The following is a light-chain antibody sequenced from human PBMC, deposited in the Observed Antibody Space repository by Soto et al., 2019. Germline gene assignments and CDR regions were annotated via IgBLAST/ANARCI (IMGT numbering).Light chain of an antibody. CDR1: NVVSKS. CDR3: QVWDSSSDHVV. Sequence: SYELTQPPSVSMAPGKTATITCGGNNVVSKSVHWYQQKPGQAPVLVIYYDSDRPSGIPERFSGSNSGDTATLTISRVEAGDEADYYCQVWDSSSDHVVFGGGTKVTVL. V-gene: IGLV3-21*04. J-gene: IGLJ2*01. CDR2: YDS.